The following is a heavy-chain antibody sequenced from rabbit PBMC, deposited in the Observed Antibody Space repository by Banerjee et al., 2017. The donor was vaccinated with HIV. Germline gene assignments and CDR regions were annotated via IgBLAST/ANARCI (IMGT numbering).Heavy chain of an antibody. J-gene: IGHJ4*01. V-gene: IGHV1S45*01. CDR3: VRVVAGVYFNL. CDR1: GFSFSGSYW. Sequence: QEQLEESGGDLVKPEGSLTLTCTASGFSFSGSYWIHWVRQAPGKGLEWIGYTYTGSSGDTYYASWAKGRFTISKTSSTTVTLQVTSLTAADTATYFCVRVVAGVYFNLWGPGTLVTVS. D-gene: IGHD4-1*01. CDR2: TYTGSSGDT.